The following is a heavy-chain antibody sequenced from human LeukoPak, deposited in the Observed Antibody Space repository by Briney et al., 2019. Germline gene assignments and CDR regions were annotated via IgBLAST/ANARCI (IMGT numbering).Heavy chain of an antibody. Sequence: PSETLSLTCAVYRVSFSNYFCGSIRQPPGKGLEWIGEINHNGGTDYNPSLRSRVIISLDKSQNQSSVKLNYVTAEGTVVHYCARSRSSRWFGDSGARGTLVSVS. CDR2: INHNGGT. CDR1: RVSFSNYF. J-gene: IGHJ1*01. V-gene: IGHV4-34*01. D-gene: IGHD6-19*01. CDR3: ARSRSSRWFGDS.